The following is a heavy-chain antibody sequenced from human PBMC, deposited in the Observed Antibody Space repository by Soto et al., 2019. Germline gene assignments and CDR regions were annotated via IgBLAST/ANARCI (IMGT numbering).Heavy chain of an antibody. CDR1: GDSISSGDYY. CDR2: SYYSGNT. CDR3: ARDSGYNYGSFRWFDP. Sequence: PSETLSITCTVSGDSISSGDYYWSWIRQPPGKGLEWIGCSYYSGNTYYNPSLKRRFSISVDTSKNQFSLQLSSVTAADTAVYYCARDSGYNYGSFRWFDPWRQGTLVTVSS. J-gene: IGHJ5*02. V-gene: IGHV4-30-4*02. D-gene: IGHD5-18*01.